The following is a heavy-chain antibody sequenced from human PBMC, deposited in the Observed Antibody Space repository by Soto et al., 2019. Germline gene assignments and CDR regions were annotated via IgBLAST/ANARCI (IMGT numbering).Heavy chain of an antibody. V-gene: IGHV1-3*01. D-gene: IGHD2-2*01. J-gene: IGHJ6*03. CDR2: INAGNGNT. CDR3: AREMGWYCSSTSCYDYYYYYYMDV. CDR1: GYTFTSYA. Sequence: QVQLVQSGAEVKKPGASVKVSCKASGYTFTSYAMHWVRQAPGQRLEWMGWINAGNGNTKYSQKFQGRVTITRDTSASTAYMELSSLRSEDTAVYYCAREMGWYCSSTSCYDYYYYYYMDVWGKGTTVTVSS.